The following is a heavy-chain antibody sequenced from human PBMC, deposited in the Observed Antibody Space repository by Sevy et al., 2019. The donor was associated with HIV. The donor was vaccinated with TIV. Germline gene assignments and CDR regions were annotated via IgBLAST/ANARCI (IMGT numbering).Heavy chain of an antibody. CDR3: TTDRGAYYYDSSGYTY. CDR1: GFTFNNAW. J-gene: IGHJ4*02. Sequence: GGSLRLSCAASGFTFNNAWMKWVRQAPGKGLEWVARIKTNSDGGTTDYAAPVKGRFTISRDDSKNTLYLQMNNLRTEDTAVYYCTTDRGAYYYDSSGYTYWGQGTLVTVSS. V-gene: IGHV3-15*07. CDR2: IKTNSDGGTT. D-gene: IGHD3-22*01.